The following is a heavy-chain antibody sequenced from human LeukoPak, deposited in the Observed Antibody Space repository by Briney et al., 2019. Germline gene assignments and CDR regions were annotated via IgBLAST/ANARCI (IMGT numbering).Heavy chain of an antibody. CDR2: IRYDGSNK. D-gene: IGHD3-3*01. J-gene: IGHJ5*02. V-gene: IGHV3-30*02. Sequence: GGSLRLSCAASGFTFSSYGMHWVRQAPGKGLGWVAFIRYDGSNKYYADSVKGRFTISRDNSKNTLYLQMNSLRAEDTAVYYCAKAPRRYYDFWSGYPNWFDPWGQGTLVTASS. CDR1: GFTFSSYG. CDR3: AKAPRRYYDFWSGYPNWFDP.